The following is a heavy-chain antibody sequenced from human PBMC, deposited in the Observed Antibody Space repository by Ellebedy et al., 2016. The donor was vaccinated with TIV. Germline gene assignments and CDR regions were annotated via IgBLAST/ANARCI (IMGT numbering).Heavy chain of an antibody. CDR3: VVGYGWLIDY. J-gene: IGHJ4*02. D-gene: IGHD5-12*01. V-gene: IGHV4-59*11. Sequence: SETLSLTXSVSGDSISSLYCAWIRQPPGKGLGWIGIIHYSESTNYNPSLKSRLTISLDTSRNQFSLNLHSVTAADTAVYYCVVGYGWLIDYWGRGNLVTVSS. CDR2: IHYSEST. CDR1: GDSISSLY.